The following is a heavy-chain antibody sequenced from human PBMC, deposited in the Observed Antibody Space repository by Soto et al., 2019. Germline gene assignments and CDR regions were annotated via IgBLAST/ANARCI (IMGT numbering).Heavy chain of an antibody. D-gene: IGHD6-13*01. V-gene: IGHV3-30*18. CDR1: GFTFSSYG. CDR2: ISYDGSNK. CDR3: AKDGGIAAAGSLPYYFDY. Sequence: GGSLRLSCAASGFTFSSYGMHWVRQAPGKGLEWVAVISYDGSNKYYADSVKGRFTISRDNSKNTLYLQMNSLRAEDTAVYYCAKDGGIAAAGSLPYYFDYWGQGTLVTVSS. J-gene: IGHJ4*02.